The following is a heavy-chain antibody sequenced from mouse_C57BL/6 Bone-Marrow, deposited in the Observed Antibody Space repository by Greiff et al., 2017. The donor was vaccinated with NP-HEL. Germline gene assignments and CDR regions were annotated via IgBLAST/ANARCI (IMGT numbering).Heavy chain of an antibody. D-gene: IGHD2-2*01. V-gene: IGHV1-54*01. CDR1: GYAFTNYL. Sequence: QVQLQQSGAELVRPGTSVKVSCKASGYAFTNYLIEWVKQRPGQGLEWIGVINPGSGGTNYNEKFKGKATLTADKSSSTAYMQLSSLTSEDSAVYFCARGGYDYWYFDVWGTGTTVTVSS. J-gene: IGHJ1*03. CDR2: INPGSGGT. CDR3: ARGGYDYWYFDV.